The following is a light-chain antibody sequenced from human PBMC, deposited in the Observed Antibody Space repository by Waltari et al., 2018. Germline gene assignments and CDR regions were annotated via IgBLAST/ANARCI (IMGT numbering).Light chain of an antibody. CDR1: SSDVGAYNY. CDR3: SSYTSSSTRV. V-gene: IGLV2-14*01. J-gene: IGLJ1*01. CDR2: DVS. Sequence: QSGLNQPAPVSGAPGQSTTITCTGTSSDVGAYNYGSWYQQHRGKAPKLMIDDVSKPPSGVSKRFSGSKSGNTASLTISGLQAEDEADYYCSSYTSSSTRVFGTGTKVTVL.